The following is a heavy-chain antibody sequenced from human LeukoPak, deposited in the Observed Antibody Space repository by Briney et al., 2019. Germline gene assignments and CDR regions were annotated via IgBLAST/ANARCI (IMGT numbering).Heavy chain of an antibody. Sequence: AAERVTCKATGDTFTSNEKHGERQAQGQGLEWMGLIPPSGGSTSSAQTFQGRVPMPWASSTSTVYMELSSLRSEDPAVYYCARLHAGRGPIWGPGPLVTVSS. D-gene: IGHD2-15*01. CDR1: GDTFTSNE. CDR2: IPPSGGST. J-gene: IGHJ3*02. CDR3: ARLHAGRGPI. V-gene: IGHV1-46*01.